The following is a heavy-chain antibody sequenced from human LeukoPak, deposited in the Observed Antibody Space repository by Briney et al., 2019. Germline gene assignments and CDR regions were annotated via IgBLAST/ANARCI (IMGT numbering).Heavy chain of an antibody. CDR3: ARMEVRGVIRNLDY. Sequence: GGYLRRSCAASGFTCSSYWMHWVRQTPGKGLVWVSRINSDGTSTSYADSVKGRFTISRDNTKNTLYLQMNSLRAEDTAVYYCARMEVRGVIRNLDYWGQGTLVTVSS. D-gene: IGHD3-10*01. CDR1: GFTCSSYW. J-gene: IGHJ4*02. CDR2: INSDGTST. V-gene: IGHV3-74*01.